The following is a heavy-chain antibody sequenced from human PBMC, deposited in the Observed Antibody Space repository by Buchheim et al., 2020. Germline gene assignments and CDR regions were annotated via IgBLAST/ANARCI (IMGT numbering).Heavy chain of an antibody. CDR3: AREIVATWEGDYYYYGMDV. D-gene: IGHD5-12*01. CDR2: IYSGGST. V-gene: IGHV3-66*02. CDR1: GFTVSSNY. J-gene: IGHJ6*02. Sequence: EVQLVESGGGLVQPGGSLRLSCAASGFTVSSNYMSWVRQAPGKGLEWVSVIYSGGSTYYADSVKGRFTISRDNSKNTLYLQMNSLRAEDTAVYYCAREIVATWEGDYYYYGMDVWGQGTT.